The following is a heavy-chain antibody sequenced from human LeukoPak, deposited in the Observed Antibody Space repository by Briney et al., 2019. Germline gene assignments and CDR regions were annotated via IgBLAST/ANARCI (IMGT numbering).Heavy chain of an antibody. V-gene: IGHV3-64D*06. Sequence: GGSLRLPCSVSGFTFSSYAMHWVRQAPGKGLEYVSVIRSDGVDVYYTDSVKGRFTISRDNSKNTLYLQMSSLRPEDTAVYYCVKDLLQVTMKKLDHWGQGTLVTVSS. D-gene: IGHD4-11*01. CDR3: VKDLLQVTMKKLDH. J-gene: IGHJ4*02. CDR1: GFTFSSYA. CDR2: IRSDGVDV.